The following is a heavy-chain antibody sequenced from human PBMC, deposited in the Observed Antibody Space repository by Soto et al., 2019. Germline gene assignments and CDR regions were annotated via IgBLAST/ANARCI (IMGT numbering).Heavy chain of an antibody. CDR3: ARERAAAGTGAHYYYYGMDV. V-gene: IGHV1-46*01. D-gene: IGHD6-13*01. CDR1: GYTFTSYY. J-gene: IGHJ6*02. Sequence: GASVKVSCKASGYTFTSYYMHWVRQAPGQGLEWMGIINPSGGSTSYAQKFQGRVTMTRDTSTSTVCMELSSLRSEDTAVYYCARERAAAGTGAHYYYYGMDVWGQGTTVTVSS. CDR2: INPSGGST.